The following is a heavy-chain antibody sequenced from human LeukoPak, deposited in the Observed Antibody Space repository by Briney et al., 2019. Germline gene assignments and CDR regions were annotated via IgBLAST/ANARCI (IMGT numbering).Heavy chain of an antibody. Sequence: AASVKVSCKASGYTFTGYYMYWLRQAPGHALEWMGWINPNSDGTNYAQKFQGRVTMTTDTSISTAYMELSRLTSDDTAVYYCARDSTFGELPHWGQGTLVTVSS. CDR2: INPNSDGT. CDR3: ARDSTFGELPH. CDR1: GYTFTGYY. D-gene: IGHD3-10*01. J-gene: IGHJ4*02. V-gene: IGHV1-2*02.